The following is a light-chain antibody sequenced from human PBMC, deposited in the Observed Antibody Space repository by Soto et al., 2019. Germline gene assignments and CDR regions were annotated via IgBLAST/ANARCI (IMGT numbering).Light chain of an antibody. Sequence: QSVLAQPPSASGSLGQSVTISCSGTASDVWFDYLSWCQQHPGKAPKLIIYDVNKRPSGVPDRLSGSKSGNTASLTVSGLQAEDEADYYCFSYGGAKNVVFGGGTKVTLL. CDR3: FSYGGAKNVV. CDR1: ASDVWFDY. CDR2: DVN. J-gene: IGLJ3*02. V-gene: IGLV2-8*01.